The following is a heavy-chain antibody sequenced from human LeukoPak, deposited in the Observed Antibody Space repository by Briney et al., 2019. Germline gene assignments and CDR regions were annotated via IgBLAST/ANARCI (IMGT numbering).Heavy chain of an antibody. CDR3: AGLVGRYSSGLYYYYFDY. CDR2: MYLGGTT. Sequence: SETLSLTCTVSGDSINSLDLWSWVRQPPGKGLEWIGEMYLGGTTHSNPSVKSRVTISIDKSKNQFFLNSSSVTAADTAVYYCAGLVGRYSSGLYYYYFDYWGQGTLVTVSS. CDR1: GDSINSLDL. J-gene: IGHJ4*02. D-gene: IGHD3-22*01. V-gene: IGHV4-4*02.